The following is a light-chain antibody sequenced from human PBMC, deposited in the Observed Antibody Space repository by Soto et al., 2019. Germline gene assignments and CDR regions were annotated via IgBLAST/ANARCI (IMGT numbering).Light chain of an antibody. Sequence: SVLTRPPSASRTHGQRVPISCSGSSSNIGSRYVYWYQVVPGTAPKLLIYWNDQRPSGVPDRFSGSKSGTSASLAISGLRSEDEADYYCGAWDDRLSGYFFGSGTKVTVL. CDR2: WND. V-gene: IGLV1-47*01. J-gene: IGLJ1*01. CDR1: SSNIGSRY. CDR3: GAWDDRLSGYF.